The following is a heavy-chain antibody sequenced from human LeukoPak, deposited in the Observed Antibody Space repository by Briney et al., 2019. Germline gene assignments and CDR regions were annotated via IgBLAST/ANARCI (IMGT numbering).Heavy chain of an antibody. J-gene: IGHJ3*02. D-gene: IGHD6-19*01. CDR2: IYYGGST. V-gene: IGHV4-59*01. CDR3: ARSSGWDAFDI. CDR1: GGSISSYY. Sequence: SETLSLTCTVSGGSISSYYWSWIRQPPGKGLEWIGYIYYGGSTNYNPSLKSRVTISVDTSKNQFSLKLSSVTAADTAVYYCARSSGWDAFDIWGQGTMVTVSS.